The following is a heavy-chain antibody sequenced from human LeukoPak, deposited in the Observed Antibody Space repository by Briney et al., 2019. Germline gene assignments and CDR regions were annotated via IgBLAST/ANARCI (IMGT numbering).Heavy chain of an antibody. D-gene: IGHD4-17*01. CDR1: GGSISSGDYY. CDR2: IYYSGST. Sequence: SQTLSLTCTVSGGSISSGDYYWSWIRQPPGKGLEWIGYIYYSGSTYYNPSLKSRVTISVDTSKNQSSLKLSSVTAADTAVYYCARKTTDETSYYFDYWGQGTLVTVSS. V-gene: IGHV4-30-4*01. CDR3: ARKTTDETSYYFDY. J-gene: IGHJ4*02.